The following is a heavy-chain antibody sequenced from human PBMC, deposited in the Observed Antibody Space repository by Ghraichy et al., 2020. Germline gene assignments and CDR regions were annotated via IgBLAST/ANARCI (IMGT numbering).Heavy chain of an antibody. D-gene: IGHD3-22*01. CDR1: GFTFSSYW. CDR2: IKQDGSEK. V-gene: IGHV3-7*03. J-gene: IGHJ3*02. Sequence: GESLNISCAASGFTFSSYWMSWVRQAPGKGLEWVANIKQDGSEKYYVDSVKGRFTISRDNAKNSLYLQMNSLRAEDTAVYYCARDPDYYDSSGYAYDAFDIWGQGTMVTVSS. CDR3: ARDPDYYDSSGYAYDAFDI.